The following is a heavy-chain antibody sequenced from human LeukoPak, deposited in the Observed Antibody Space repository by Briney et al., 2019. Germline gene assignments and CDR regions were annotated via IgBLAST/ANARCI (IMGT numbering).Heavy chain of an antibody. Sequence: SETLSLTCAVYGGSFSGYYWSWIRQPPGKGLEWIGEINHSGSTNYNPSLKSRVTISVDTSKNQSSLKLSSVTAADTAVYYCARGEYSGSTYYFDYWGQGTLVTVSS. CDR2: INHSGST. J-gene: IGHJ4*02. CDR1: GGSFSGYY. D-gene: IGHD1-26*01. CDR3: ARGEYSGSTYYFDY. V-gene: IGHV4-34*01.